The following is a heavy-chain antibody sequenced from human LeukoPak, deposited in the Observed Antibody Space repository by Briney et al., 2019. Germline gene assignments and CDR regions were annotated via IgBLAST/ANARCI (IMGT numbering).Heavy chain of an antibody. J-gene: IGHJ4*02. CDR2: IIPIFGTA. D-gene: IGHD2-15*01. CDR3: ARVPVDRCPGSTCYPIFDS. V-gene: IGHV1-69*13. CDR1: GGTFSSYA. Sequence: ASVKVSCKASGGTFSSYAISWVRQAPGQGLEWMGGIIPIFGTANYAQKFQGRVTITADESTSTAYMELSSLRSEDTAVYYCARVPVDRCPGSTCYPIFDSWGQGTLVTVSS.